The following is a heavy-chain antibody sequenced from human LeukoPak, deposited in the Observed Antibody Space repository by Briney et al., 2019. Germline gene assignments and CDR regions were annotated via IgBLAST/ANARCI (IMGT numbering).Heavy chain of an antibody. V-gene: IGHV4-34*01. CDR3: ARVVVVAAGHDY. J-gene: IGHJ4*02. CDR1: GGSFSGYY. CDR2: INHSGST. D-gene: IGHD2-15*01. Sequence: KPSETLSLTCAAYGGSFSGYYWSWIRQPPGKGLEWIGEINHSGSTNYNPSLKSRLTISVDTSKNQFSLKLSSVTAADTAVYYCARVVVVAAGHDYWGQGTLVTVSS.